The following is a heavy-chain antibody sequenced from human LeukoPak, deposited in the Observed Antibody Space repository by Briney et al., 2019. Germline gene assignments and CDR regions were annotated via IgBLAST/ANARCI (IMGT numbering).Heavy chain of an antibody. D-gene: IGHD6-19*01. V-gene: IGHV3-23*01. CDR2: ISGSGGST. J-gene: IGHJ5*02. CDR3: AKSGFTCSGCFWFDP. Sequence: GGSLRLSCAASGFTFSSYAMSWVRQAPGKGLEWVSAISGSGGSTCYADSVKGRFTISRDNSKNTLYLQMNSLRAEDTAVYYCAKSGFTCSGCFWFDPWGQGTLVTVSS. CDR1: GFTFSSYA.